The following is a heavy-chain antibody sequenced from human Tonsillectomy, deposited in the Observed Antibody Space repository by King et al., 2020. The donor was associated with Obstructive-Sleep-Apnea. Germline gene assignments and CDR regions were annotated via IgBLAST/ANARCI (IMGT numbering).Heavy chain of an antibody. CDR2: IYYSGST. J-gene: IGHJ4*02. CDR3: AGRGSGSSWSFDY. V-gene: IGHV4-39*01. CDR1: GGSISSSSYY. D-gene: IGHD6-13*01. Sequence: QLQESGPGLVKPSETLSLTCTVSGGSISSSSYYWGWIRQPPGKGLEWIVSIYYSGSTYYNPSLKSRVTISVDTSKNQFSLKLSSVTAADTAVYYCAGRGSGSSWSFDYWGQGTLVTVSS.